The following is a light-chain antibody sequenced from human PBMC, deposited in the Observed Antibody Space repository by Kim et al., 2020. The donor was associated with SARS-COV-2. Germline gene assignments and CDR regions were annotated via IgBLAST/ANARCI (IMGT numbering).Light chain of an antibody. Sequence: ASTGDRVTVTCRARQAISTYLAWYQQKPGKAPKLLIYAASTLQSGVPSRFSGSGSGTDFTLTINCLQSEDFATYYCQQYYTYPRTFGQGTKVDIK. CDR1: QAISTY. V-gene: IGKV1-8*01. CDR3: QQYYTYPRT. J-gene: IGKJ1*01. CDR2: AAS.